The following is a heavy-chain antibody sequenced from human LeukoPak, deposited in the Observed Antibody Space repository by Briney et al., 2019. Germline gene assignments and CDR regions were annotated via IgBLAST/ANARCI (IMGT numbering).Heavy chain of an antibody. CDR1: GGSISSGGYY. CDR2: IYHSGST. Sequence: PSETLSLTCTVSGGSISSGGYYWSWIRQPPGKGLEWIGYIYHSGSTYYNPSLKSRVTISVDTSKNQFSLKLSSVTAADTAVYYCARQREYSSSSNVDYWGQGTLVTVSS. CDR3: ARQREYSSSSNVDY. D-gene: IGHD6-6*01. J-gene: IGHJ4*02. V-gene: IGHV4-30-2*01.